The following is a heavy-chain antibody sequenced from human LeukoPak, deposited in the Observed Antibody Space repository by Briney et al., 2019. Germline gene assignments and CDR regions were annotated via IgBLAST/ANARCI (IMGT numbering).Heavy chain of an antibody. V-gene: IGHV1-2*02. D-gene: IGHD3-10*02. CDR2: MNPNVGGA. CDR3: ARGVFGESLES. J-gene: IGHJ4*02. CDR1: GHTFTGYY. Sequence: ASVKVSCKASGHTFTGYYVYCVRQAPGQGLEWMGWMNPNVGGANFPQKFQGRVTVTSDPAISAAYMELRRLRSDDTAVYYCARGVFGESLESWGQGTLVTVSS.